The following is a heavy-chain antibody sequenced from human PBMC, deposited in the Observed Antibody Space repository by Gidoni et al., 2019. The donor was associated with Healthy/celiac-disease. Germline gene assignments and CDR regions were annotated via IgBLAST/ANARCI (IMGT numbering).Heavy chain of an antibody. V-gene: IGHV1-69*01. CDR2: IIPIFGTA. CDR1: GGTFSSYA. Sequence: KPGSSVKVSCKASGGTFSSYAISWVRQAPGQGLEWMGGIIPIFGTANYAQKFQGRVTITADESKSTGYMELSSLRSEDTAVYYRATSLRWPPGSPRGGYYFDYWGQGTLVTVSS. CDR3: ATSLRWPPGSPRGGYYFDY. D-gene: IGHD4-17*01. J-gene: IGHJ4*02.